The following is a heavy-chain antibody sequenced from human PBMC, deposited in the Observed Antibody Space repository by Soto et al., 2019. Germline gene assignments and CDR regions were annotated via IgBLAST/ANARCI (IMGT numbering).Heavy chain of an antibody. Sequence: GGSLRLSCAASGFTFDDYGMSWVRQAPGKGLEWVSGINWNGGSTGYADSVKGRFTISRDNAKNSLYLQMNSLRAEDTALYYCARSFYDSSGYSAGPLDYFDYWGQGTLVTVSS. V-gene: IGHV3-20*04. D-gene: IGHD3-22*01. CDR3: ARSFYDSSGYSAGPLDYFDY. CDR1: GFTFDDYG. CDR2: INWNGGST. J-gene: IGHJ4*02.